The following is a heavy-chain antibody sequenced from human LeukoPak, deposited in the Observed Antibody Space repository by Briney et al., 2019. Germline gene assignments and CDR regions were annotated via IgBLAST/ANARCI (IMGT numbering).Heavy chain of an antibody. Sequence: PGGSLRLSCAASGFTFSTYWMHWVRQAPGKGLVWVSRINPDASTTNYADSVRGRFTISRDNAKNTLYLQMNSLRAEDTALYYCTRGGLEPIDSWGRGTLVTVSS. D-gene: IGHD1-1*01. J-gene: IGHJ4*02. CDR2: INPDASTT. CDR3: TRGGLEPIDS. CDR1: GFTFSTYW. V-gene: IGHV3-74*01.